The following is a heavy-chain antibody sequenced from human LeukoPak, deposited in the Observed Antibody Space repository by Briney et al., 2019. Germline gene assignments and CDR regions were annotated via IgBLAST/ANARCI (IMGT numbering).Heavy chain of an antibody. D-gene: IGHD7-27*01. V-gene: IGHV4-59*02. Sequence: SETLSLTCTVSGGSVSDYYWGWIRQSPGKGLEWIGYTYYTGSSSYNPSLRSRVTISADTSKNQFSLKLSSVTAADTAVYYCASRKLGNDYWGQGTLVTVSS. CDR2: TYYTGSS. J-gene: IGHJ4*01. CDR1: GGSVSDYY. CDR3: ASRKLGNDY.